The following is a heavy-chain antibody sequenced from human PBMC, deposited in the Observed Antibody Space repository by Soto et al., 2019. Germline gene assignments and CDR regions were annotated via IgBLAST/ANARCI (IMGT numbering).Heavy chain of an antibody. CDR3: ERGRGCGRRGGCYI. D-gene: IGHD6-19*01. CDR2: MNQNESA. Sequence: SWGTLSLSCVVSGGSFRGYYWSWIRQPPGKGLEWIGEMNQNESANYNPSLKHRVSISVDVSTKQFSLKLSSVTAADTAVEYCERGRGCGRRGGCYIWGLGIMVT. CDR1: GGSFRGYY. V-gene: IGHV4-34*01. J-gene: IGHJ3*02.